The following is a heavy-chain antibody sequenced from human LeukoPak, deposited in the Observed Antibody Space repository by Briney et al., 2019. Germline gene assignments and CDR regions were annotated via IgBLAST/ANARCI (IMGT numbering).Heavy chain of an antibody. J-gene: IGHJ3*02. D-gene: IGHD3-10*01. Sequence: GGSLRLSCAASGFTSSSYWMHWVRQVPGKGLVWVSRISGDGTARNYADSVKGRFTISRDDAKNTVDLQMNSLRGEDTAVYYCARDDYYGSGSDIWGQGTMVTVSS. V-gene: IGHV3-74*01. CDR1: GFTSSSYW. CDR2: ISGDGTAR. CDR3: ARDDYYGSGSDI.